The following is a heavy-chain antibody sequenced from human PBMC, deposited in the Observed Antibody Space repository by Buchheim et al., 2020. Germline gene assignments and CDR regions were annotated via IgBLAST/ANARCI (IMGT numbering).Heavy chain of an antibody. J-gene: IGHJ6*02. D-gene: IGHD3-3*01. CDR2: ISYDGSNK. Sequence: QVQLVESGGGVVQPGRSLRLSCAASGFTFSSYAMHWVCQAPGKGLEWVAVISYDGSNKYYADSVKGRFTISRDNSKNTLYLQMNSLRAEDTAVYYCARDYDFWSGYYTYNYYYGMDVWGQGTT. V-gene: IGHV3-30*04. CDR3: ARDYDFWSGYYTYNYYYGMDV. CDR1: GFTFSSYA.